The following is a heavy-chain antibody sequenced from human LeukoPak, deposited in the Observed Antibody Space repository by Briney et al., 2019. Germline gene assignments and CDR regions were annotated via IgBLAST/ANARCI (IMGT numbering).Heavy chain of an antibody. CDR2: LYTSGST. D-gene: IGHD5-24*01. CDR1: DDSISSSTYY. V-gene: IGHV4-39*07. J-gene: IGHJ4*02. Sequence: PSETLSLTCIISDDSISSSTYYWGWIRQPPGKGLEWIGRLYTSGSTYYNPSLKSRVTISGDTSKNLFSLTLSSVTAADTALYYCARDGKEGGYNYDYWGQGTLVTVSS. CDR3: ARDGKEGGYNYDY.